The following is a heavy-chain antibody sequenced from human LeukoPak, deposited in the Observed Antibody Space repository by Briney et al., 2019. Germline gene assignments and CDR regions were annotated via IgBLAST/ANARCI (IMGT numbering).Heavy chain of an antibody. J-gene: IGHJ5*02. D-gene: IGHD2-15*01. Sequence: ASVKVSCKASGYTFTSYDINWVRQATGQGLEWMGWMNPNSGNTGYEQKFQGRVTMTRNSSISTAYMELSSLRSEDTAVYYCARDPTPCSGGSCYYNWFDPWGQGTLVTVSS. CDR3: ARDPTPCSGGSCYYNWFDP. CDR1: GYTFTSYD. V-gene: IGHV1-8*01. CDR2: MNPNSGNT.